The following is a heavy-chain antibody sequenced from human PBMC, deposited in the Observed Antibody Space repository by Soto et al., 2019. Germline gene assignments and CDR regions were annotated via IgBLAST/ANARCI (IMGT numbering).Heavy chain of an antibody. Sequence: QVQLVQSGAEVKKPGSSVKVSCKASGGTFSSYAISWVRQAPGQGLEWMGGIIPIFGTANYAQKFQGRVTITADESTSTAYMELSSLRSEDTAVYYCARARWEATLGTYYGMAVWGQGTTVTVSS. CDR2: IIPIFGTA. V-gene: IGHV1-69*01. J-gene: IGHJ6*02. CDR1: GGTFSSYA. CDR3: ARARWEATLGTYYGMAV. D-gene: IGHD1-26*01.